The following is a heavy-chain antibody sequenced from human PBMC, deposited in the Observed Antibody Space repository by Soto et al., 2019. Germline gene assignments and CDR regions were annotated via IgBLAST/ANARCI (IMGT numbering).Heavy chain of an antibody. J-gene: IGHJ4*02. CDR2: ISYDGSNK. CDR3: ARDGNPGYSYGRLGYFDY. V-gene: IGHV3-30-3*01. CDR1: GFTFSSYA. D-gene: IGHD5-18*01. Sequence: PGGSLRLSCAASGFTFSSYAMHWVRQAPGKGLEWVAVISYDGSNKYYADSVKGRFTISRDNSKNTLYLQMNSLRAEDTAVYYCARDGNPGYSYGRLGYFDYWGQGTLVTVS.